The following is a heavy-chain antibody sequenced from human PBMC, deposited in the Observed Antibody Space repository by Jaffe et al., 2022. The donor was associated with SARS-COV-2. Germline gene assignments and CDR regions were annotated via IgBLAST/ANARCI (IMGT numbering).Heavy chain of an antibody. CDR3: ARGLAAGHNWFDS. J-gene: IGHJ5*01. Sequence: QVHLVESGGGVVQSGRSLRLSCAASEFTFSSYAMHWVRQAPGKGLEWVAVISYDGSSTYHADSVKGRFTISRDNSKNTLYLQMNSLRGEDTAVYYCARGLAAGHNWFDSWGRGTLVTVSS. CDR2: ISYDGSST. V-gene: IGHV3-30*04. CDR1: EFTFSSYA. D-gene: IGHD6-25*01.